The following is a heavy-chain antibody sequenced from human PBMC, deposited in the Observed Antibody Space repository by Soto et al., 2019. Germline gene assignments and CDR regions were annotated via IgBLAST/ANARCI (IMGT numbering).Heavy chain of an antibody. CDR2: IINIGGSS. CDR3: AKEFSETGYISGDYEYFYGVDV. Sequence: EVHLLESGGGLARPGGSLRLSCAASGFTFSTYAMSWVRQAPGKGLEWVSTIINIGGSSYDADSVKRRFTISRDNSKNTLFLQMNSLRVEDPAIYYCAKEFSETGYISGDYEYFYGVDVWGQGTTVTVSS. V-gene: IGHV3-23*01. J-gene: IGHJ6*02. CDR1: GFTFSTYA. D-gene: IGHD4-17*01.